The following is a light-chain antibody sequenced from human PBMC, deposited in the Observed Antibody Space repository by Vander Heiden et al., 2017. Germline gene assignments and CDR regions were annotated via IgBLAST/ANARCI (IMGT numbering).Light chain of an antibody. CDR1: QSISSY. Sequence: DIQMTQSTSSLSASVGDRVTITCRASQSISSYLNWYQQKPGKAPKLLIYAASSWQSGVPSRFSGSGYGTDFTLTISRLQTEDFATYYWQQSYSTLTFGGGTKVEIK. V-gene: IGKV1-39*01. J-gene: IGKJ4*01. CDR3: QQSYSTLT. CDR2: AAS.